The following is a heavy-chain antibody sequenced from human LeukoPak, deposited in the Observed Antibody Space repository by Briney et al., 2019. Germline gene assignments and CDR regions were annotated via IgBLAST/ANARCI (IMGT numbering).Heavy chain of an antibody. CDR2: ISGNGGIT. V-gene: IGHV3-23*01. J-gene: IGHJ4*01. Sequence: PGGSLTLSCTASGFTFSTYAMSWVRQAPEKGLEWVSTISGNGGITYYAGSVKGRFAISRDNSTNTLYLQMNSLRAEDTALYYCAKGQAVYSSSWPNFESWGQGTLVTVSS. D-gene: IGHD6-13*01. CDR3: AKGQAVYSSSWPNFES. CDR1: GFTFSTYA.